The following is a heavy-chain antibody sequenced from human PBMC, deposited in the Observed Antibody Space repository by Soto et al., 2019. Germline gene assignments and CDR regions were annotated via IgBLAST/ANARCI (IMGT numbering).Heavy chain of an antibody. J-gene: IGHJ6*02. D-gene: IGHD3-3*01. CDR2: INHSGST. Sequence: SETLSLTCAVFGGPFSGYYWSWIRQPPGKGLEWIGEINHSGSTNYNPSLKSRVTISVDTSKNQFSLKLSSVTAADTAVYYCARRYDFWSGYYGPHYHYYYGIDVWGQGTTVTVSS. CDR1: GGPFSGYY. V-gene: IGHV4-34*01. CDR3: ARRYDFWSGYYGPHYHYYYGIDV.